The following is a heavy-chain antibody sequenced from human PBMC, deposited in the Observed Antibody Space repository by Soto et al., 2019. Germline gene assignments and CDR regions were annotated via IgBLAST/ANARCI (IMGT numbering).Heavy chain of an antibody. CDR3: VREAYIGYGHAIDH. D-gene: IGHD5-12*01. J-gene: IGHJ4*02. V-gene: IGHV1-69*13. CDR2: IIPIFGTA. Sequence: SVKVSCKASGGTFSSYAISWVRQAPGQGLEWMGGIIPIFGTANYAQKFQGRVTITADESTSTAYMELSSLRSEDTAIYYCVREAYIGYGHAIDHWGQGTLVTVSS. CDR1: GGTFSSYA.